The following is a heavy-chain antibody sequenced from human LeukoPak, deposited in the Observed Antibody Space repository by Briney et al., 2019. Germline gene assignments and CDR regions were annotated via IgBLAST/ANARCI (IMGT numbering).Heavy chain of an antibody. CDR2: IYHGGST. Sequence: SETLSLTCAVSGGSISSGGYSWSWIRQPPGKGLEWIGYIYHGGSTYYNPSLKSRVTISVDRSKNQFSLKLSSVTAADTAVYYCARAYSGYDGYTATWGQGTLVTVSS. J-gene: IGHJ4*02. D-gene: IGHD5-12*01. CDR1: GGSISSGGYS. CDR3: ARAYSGYDGYTAT. V-gene: IGHV4-30-2*01.